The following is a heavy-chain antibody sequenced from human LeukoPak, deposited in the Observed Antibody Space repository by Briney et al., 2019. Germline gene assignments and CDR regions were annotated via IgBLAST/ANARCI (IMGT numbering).Heavy chain of an antibody. CDR1: GASISNYY. CDR3: ARRRDTSGWLDH. Sequence: PSETLSLTCSVSGASISNYYWSWIRQPPGKGLGWIGYILSTGTTNYNPSLKSRVAILVDTSKNQFSLRLSSVTAAGTAVYYCARRRDTSGWLDHWGQGTLVTVSS. D-gene: IGHD6-19*01. V-gene: IGHV4-4*09. J-gene: IGHJ5*02. CDR2: ILSTGTT.